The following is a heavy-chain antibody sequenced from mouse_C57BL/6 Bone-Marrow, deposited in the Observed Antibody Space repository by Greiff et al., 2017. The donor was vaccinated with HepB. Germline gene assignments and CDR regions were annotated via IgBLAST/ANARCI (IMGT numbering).Heavy chain of an antibody. J-gene: IGHJ1*03. V-gene: IGHV1-64*01. D-gene: IGHD1-1*01. CDR2: IHPNSGST. Sequence: QVQLQQSGAELVKPGASVKLSCKASGYTFTSYWMHWVKQRPGQGLEWIGMIHPNSGSTNYNEKFKSKATLTVDKSSSTAYMQLSSLTSEDSAVYYCARDTPVVATWDCYFDVWGTGTTVTVSS. CDR1: GYTFTSYW. CDR3: ARDTPVVATWDCYFDV.